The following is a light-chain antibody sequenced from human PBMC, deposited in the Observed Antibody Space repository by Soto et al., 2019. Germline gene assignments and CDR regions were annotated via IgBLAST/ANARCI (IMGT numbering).Light chain of an antibody. J-gene: IGKJ1*01. Sequence: DIQMTQSPTSLSASVGDRVTISCRAGQNIRSYLNWYQQIPGKAPNLLIYATSILQTGVPSRFSGTGSGTDFTLTINGLQPADFATYYCQQGYTTRWTFGQGTKVDIK. CDR2: ATS. V-gene: IGKV1-39*01. CDR1: QNIRSY. CDR3: QQGYTTRWT.